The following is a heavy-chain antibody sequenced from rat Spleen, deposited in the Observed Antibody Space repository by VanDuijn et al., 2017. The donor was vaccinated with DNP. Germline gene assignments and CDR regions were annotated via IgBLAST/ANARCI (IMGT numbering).Heavy chain of an antibody. J-gene: IGHJ4*01. CDR1: GFSLTSYS. Sequence: QVQLKESGPGLVQPSETLSLICTVSGFSLTSYSVSWVRQPSGKGPEWMGRMWYDGDTAYNPALKSRLSITRDTSKKQVFLNMNSLQTDDTGTYYCIRDRPIATVSPYAMDGWGQGTSVTVSS. V-gene: IGHV2-63*01. D-gene: IGHD1-2*01. CDR3: IRDRPIATVSPYAMDG. CDR2: MWYDGDT.